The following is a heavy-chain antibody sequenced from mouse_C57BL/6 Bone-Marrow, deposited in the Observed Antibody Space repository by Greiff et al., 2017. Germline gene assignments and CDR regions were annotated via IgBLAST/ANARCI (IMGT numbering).Heavy chain of an antibody. CDR3: AREGDYYGSDWYFDV. CDR2: INYDGSST. D-gene: IGHD1-1*01. J-gene: IGHJ1*03. CDR1: GFTFSVYY. V-gene: IGHV5-16*01. Sequence: EVMLVESEGGLVQPGSSMKLSCTASGFTFSVYYMAWVRQVPEKGLEWVANINYDGSSTYYLDSLKSRFIISRDNAKNILYLQMSSLKSEDTATYYCAREGDYYGSDWYFDVWGTGTTDTVSS.